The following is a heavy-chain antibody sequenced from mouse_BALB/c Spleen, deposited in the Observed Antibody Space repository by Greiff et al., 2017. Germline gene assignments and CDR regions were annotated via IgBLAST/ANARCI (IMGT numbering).Heavy chain of an antibody. CDR1: GYTFTSYW. D-gene: IGHD2-4*01. V-gene: IGHV1-87*01. J-gene: IGHJ4*01. CDR3: ARWGDYDDAMDY. CDR2: IYPGDGDT. Sequence: QVQLKQSGAELARPGASVKLSCKASGYTFTSYWMQWVKQRPGQGLEWIGAIYPGDGDTRYTQKFKGKATLTADKSSSTAYMQLSSLASEDSAVYYCARWGDYDDAMDYWGQGTSVTVSS.